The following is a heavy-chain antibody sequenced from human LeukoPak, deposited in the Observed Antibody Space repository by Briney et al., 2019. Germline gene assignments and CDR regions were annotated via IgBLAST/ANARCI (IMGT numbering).Heavy chain of an antibody. J-gene: IGHJ6*02. V-gene: IGHV4-31*03. D-gene: IGHD3-10*01. CDR3: ARVQPPYYYYGMDV. CDR2: IYYSGST. CDR1: GGSISSGGYY. Sequence: SQTLSLTCTVSGGSISSGGYYWSWIRQHPGKGLEWIGYIYYSGSTNYNPSLKSRVTISVDTSKNQFSLKLSSVTAADTAVYYCARVQPPYYYYGMDVWGQGTTVTVSS.